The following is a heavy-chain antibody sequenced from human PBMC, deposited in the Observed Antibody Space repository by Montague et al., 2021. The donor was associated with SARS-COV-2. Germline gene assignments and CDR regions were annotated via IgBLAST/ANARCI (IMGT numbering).Heavy chain of an antibody. CDR3: ARHYYDSSGYYSPWYFDL. J-gene: IGHJ2*01. D-gene: IGHD3-22*01. Sequence: SETLSLTCTVSGGSISSSSYYWGWIRQPPGKGLEWIGSIYYSGSTYYNPSLKSRVTISVDTSENQFSLKLSSVPAADAAVYHCARHYYDSSGYYSPWYFDLWGRGTLVTVSS. CDR1: GGSISSSSYY. V-gene: IGHV4-39*01. CDR2: IYYSGST.